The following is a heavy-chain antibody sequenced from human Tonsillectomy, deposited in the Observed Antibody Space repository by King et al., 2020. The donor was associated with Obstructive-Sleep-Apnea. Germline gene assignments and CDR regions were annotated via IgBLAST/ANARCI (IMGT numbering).Heavy chain of an antibody. CDR3: ARELGYSYAYFDY. Sequence: VQLVESGAEVRKPGASVKFSCKASGYTFTSYDITWVRQAPGQGLEWMGWISAYNGNTNYAQKLQGRVIMTTDKSTSTAYMELTSLRSDDTAVYYCARELGYSYAYFDYWGQGTLVTVSS. J-gene: IGHJ4*02. CDR1: GYTFTSYD. V-gene: IGHV1-18*01. CDR2: ISAYNGNT. D-gene: IGHD5-18*01.